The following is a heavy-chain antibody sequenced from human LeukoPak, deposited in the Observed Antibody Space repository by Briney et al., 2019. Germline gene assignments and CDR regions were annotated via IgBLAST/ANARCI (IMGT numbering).Heavy chain of an antibody. D-gene: IGHD6-19*01. CDR2: IYYSGST. Sequence: PSETLSPTCTVSGGSVSSGSYYWSWIRQPPGKGLEWIGYIYYSGSTNYNPSLKSRVTISVDTSKNQFSLKLSSVTAADTAVYYCAREDGAVAGSGPIDYWGQGTLVTVSS. V-gene: IGHV4-61*01. J-gene: IGHJ4*02. CDR1: GGSVSSGSYY. CDR3: AREDGAVAGSGPIDY.